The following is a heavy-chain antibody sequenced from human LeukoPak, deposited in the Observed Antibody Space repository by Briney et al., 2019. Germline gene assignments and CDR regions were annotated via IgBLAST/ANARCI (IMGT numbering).Heavy chain of an antibody. CDR3: ARGRADYYFDY. CDR2: ISSGSSTI. V-gene: IGHV3-48*01. J-gene: IGHJ4*02. CDR1: GFTLSGYS. Sequence: GGSLRLSCAASGFTLSGYSMKWVRQAPGKGLEWVSYISSGSSTIYYADSVRGRFTISRDNAKSSLYLQMNSLRAEDTAVYYCARGRADYYFDYWSQGTLVTVSS. D-gene: IGHD2-21*02.